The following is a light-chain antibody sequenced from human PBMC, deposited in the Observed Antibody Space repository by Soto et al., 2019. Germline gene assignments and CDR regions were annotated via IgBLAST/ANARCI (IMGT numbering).Light chain of an antibody. V-gene: IGLV4-69*01. CDR2: LNSDGSH. Sequence: QPVLTQSPSASASLGASVKLTCTLSSGHSSYAIAWHQQHPEKGPRYLMKLNSDGSHDKGDGISDRFSGSSSGAERYLTISSLQSEDEADYYCQTWGTGIRVVFGGGTKLTVL. CDR1: SGHSSYA. J-gene: IGLJ2*01. CDR3: QTWGTGIRVV.